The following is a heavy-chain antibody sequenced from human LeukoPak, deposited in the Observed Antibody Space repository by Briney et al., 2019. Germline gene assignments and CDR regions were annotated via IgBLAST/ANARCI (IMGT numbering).Heavy chain of an antibody. CDR1: GFIITNNY. CDR2: IYGDDET. CDR3: ARIQSLGSSFSSFDY. D-gene: IGHD6-13*01. Sequence: TGGSLRLSCAASGFIITNNYMNWVRQAPGKGLEWVSVIYGDDETNYADSVKGRFTVSRDNSKNTLYLQMNSLTADDTAVYYCARIQSLGSSFSSFDYWGQGTLVTVSS. V-gene: IGHV3-66*02. J-gene: IGHJ4*02.